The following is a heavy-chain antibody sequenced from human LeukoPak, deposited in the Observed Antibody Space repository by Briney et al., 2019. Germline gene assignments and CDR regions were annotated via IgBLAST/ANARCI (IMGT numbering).Heavy chain of an antibody. J-gene: IGHJ4*02. D-gene: IGHD2-21*01. Sequence: GGSLRLSCAASGFSFTTHWMTWVRQAPGKGLEWVANIKEDGSQKHYVDSVKGRFTISRDSAKNSLYLQMDSLRAEDTAVYYCAEGGSYSDYWGQGTLVTVSS. CDR1: GFSFTTHW. V-gene: IGHV3-7*01. CDR2: IKEDGSQK. CDR3: AEGGSYSDY.